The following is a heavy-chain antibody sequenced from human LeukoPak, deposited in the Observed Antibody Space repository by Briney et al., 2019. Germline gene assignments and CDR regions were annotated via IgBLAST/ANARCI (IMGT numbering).Heavy chain of an antibody. CDR3: ARLAFSSAVTKDY. CDR2: INSDGSST. J-gene: IGHJ4*02. D-gene: IGHD1-1*01. V-gene: IGHV3-74*01. Sequence: GGSLRLSCAASGFTFSSYWMHWVRQAPGKGLVWVSRINSDGSSTSYADSVKGRFTISRDNAKNTLYLQMNSLRAEDTAVYYCARLAFSSAVTKDYWGQGTLVTVSS. CDR1: GFTFSSYW.